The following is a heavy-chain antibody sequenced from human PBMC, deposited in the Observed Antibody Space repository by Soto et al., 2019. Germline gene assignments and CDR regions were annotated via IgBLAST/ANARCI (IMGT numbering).Heavy chain of an antibody. CDR3: TIGLRPSSVGTGAF. V-gene: IGHV3-74*01. CDR2: ISDDGSRA. Sequence: EVQLVESGGDLVQPGGSLRLSCTASGFPFSMYWMHWVRQVTGKGPEWVSRISDDGSRADYADSVKGRFTISRDNAKKTLYLEMHVLRAEDTAVYYGTIGLRPSSVGTGAFCGQGTSVTVSS. D-gene: IGHD1-26*01. J-gene: IGHJ4*02. CDR1: GFPFSMYW.